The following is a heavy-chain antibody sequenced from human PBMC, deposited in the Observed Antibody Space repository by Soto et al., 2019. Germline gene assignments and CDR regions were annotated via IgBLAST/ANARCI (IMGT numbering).Heavy chain of an antibody. D-gene: IGHD6-19*01. CDR1: GFTFSSYG. CDR3: AKDLTPNLSGWTEFDY. Sequence: GGSLRLSCAASGFTFSSYGMHRVRQAPGKGLEWVAVISYDGSNKYYADSVKGRFTISRDNSKNTLYLQMNSLRAEDTAVYYCAKDLTPNLSGWTEFDYWGQGTLVTVSS. CDR2: ISYDGSNK. J-gene: IGHJ4*02. V-gene: IGHV3-30*18.